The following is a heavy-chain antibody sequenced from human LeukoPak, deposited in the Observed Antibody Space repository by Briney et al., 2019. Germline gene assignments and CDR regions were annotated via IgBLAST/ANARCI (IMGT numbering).Heavy chain of an antibody. CDR2: ISNNGGYT. D-gene: IGHD6-13*01. Sequence: GGSLRLSCAASGFTFSSSAMSWVRQAPGKGLEWVSAISNNGGYTYYADSVQGRFTTSRDNSKNTLYLQMNSLRAEDTAVYYCARGHRIAAIDYWGQGTLVTVSS. CDR1: GFTFSSSA. CDR3: ARGHRIAAIDY. V-gene: IGHV3-23*01. J-gene: IGHJ4*02.